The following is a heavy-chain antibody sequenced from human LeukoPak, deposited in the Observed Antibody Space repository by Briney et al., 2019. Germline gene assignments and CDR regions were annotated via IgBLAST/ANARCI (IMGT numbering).Heavy chain of an antibody. CDR1: GFTFSSYW. D-gene: IGHD2-15*01. CDR3: ARDPRYCSGGSCYRYFDL. V-gene: IGHV3-7*03. Sequence: GGSLRLSCAASGFTFSSYWMSWVRQAPGKGLEWVANIKQDGSEKYYVDSVKGRFTISRDNAKNSLYLQMNSLRAEDTALYHCARDPRYCSGGSCYRYFDLWGRGTLVTVSS. J-gene: IGHJ2*01. CDR2: IKQDGSEK.